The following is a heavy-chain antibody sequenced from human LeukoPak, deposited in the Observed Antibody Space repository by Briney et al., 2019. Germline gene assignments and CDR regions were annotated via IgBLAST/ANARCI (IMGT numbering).Heavy chain of an antibody. CDR2: IYHSGST. CDR3: ARFILTGYSVDY. CDR1: GGSISSGGYY. D-gene: IGHD3-9*01. V-gene: IGHV4-30-2*01. J-gene: IGHJ4*02. Sequence: PSQTLSLTCTVSGGSISSGGYYWSWIRQPPGKGLEWIGYIYHSGSTYYNPSLKSRVTISVDRSKNQFSLKLSSVTAADTAVYYCARFILTGYSVDYWGQGTLVTVSS.